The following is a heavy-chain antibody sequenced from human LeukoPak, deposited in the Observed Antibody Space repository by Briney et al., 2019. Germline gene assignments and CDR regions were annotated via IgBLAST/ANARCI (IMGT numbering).Heavy chain of an antibody. Sequence: SETLSLTCAVYGGSFSGYYWSWIRQPPGKGLEWIGEINHSGSTNYNPSLKSRVTISVDTSKNQFSLKLSSVTAADTAVYYCARGSATAYCGGDCYSANWFDPWGQGTLVTVSS. V-gene: IGHV4-34*01. CDR3: ARGSATAYCGGDCYSANWFDP. CDR1: GGSFSGYY. J-gene: IGHJ5*02. D-gene: IGHD2-21*02. CDR2: INHSGST.